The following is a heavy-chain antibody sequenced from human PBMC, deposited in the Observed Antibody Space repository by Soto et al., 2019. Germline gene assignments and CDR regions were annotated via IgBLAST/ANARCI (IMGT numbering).Heavy chain of an antibody. CDR3: ARVSIAAAFDY. CDR2: IYYSGST. CDR1: GGSISSYY. V-gene: IGHV4-59*01. Sequence: TSETLSLTCTVSGGSISSYYWSWIRQPPGKGLEWIGYIYYSGSTNYNPSLKSRVNITVDTSKNQFSLKLSSVTAADTAVYYCARVSIAAAFDYWGQGTLVTVSS. D-gene: IGHD6-13*01. J-gene: IGHJ4*02.